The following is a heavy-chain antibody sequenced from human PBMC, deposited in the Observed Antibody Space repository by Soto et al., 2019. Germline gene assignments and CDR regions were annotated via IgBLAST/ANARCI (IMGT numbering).Heavy chain of an antibody. CDR2: IYHSGST. J-gene: IGHJ6*02. CDR3: ARFYYDFWSGYYTYYYGMDV. CDR1: GGSISSSNW. Sequence: SETLSLTCAVSGGSISSSNWWSWVRQPPGKGLEWIGEIYHSGSTNYNPSLKSRVTISVDKSKNQFSLKLSSVTAADTAVYYCARFYYDFWSGYYTYYYGMDVWGQGTTVTVS. V-gene: IGHV4-4*02. D-gene: IGHD3-3*01.